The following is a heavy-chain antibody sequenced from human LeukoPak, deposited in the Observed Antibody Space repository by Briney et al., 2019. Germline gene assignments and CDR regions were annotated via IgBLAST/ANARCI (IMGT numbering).Heavy chain of an antibody. CDR3: ARDSPRTGRYFDWLLFDY. Sequence: GRSLRLSCAASGFTFSSYAMSWVRQAPGKGLEWVSAISGSGGSTYYADSVKGRFTISRDNSKNTLYLQMNSLRAEDTAVYYCARDSPRTGRYFDWLLFDYWGQGTLVTVSS. J-gene: IGHJ4*02. CDR1: GFTFSSYA. D-gene: IGHD3-9*01. V-gene: IGHV3-23*01. CDR2: ISGSGGST.